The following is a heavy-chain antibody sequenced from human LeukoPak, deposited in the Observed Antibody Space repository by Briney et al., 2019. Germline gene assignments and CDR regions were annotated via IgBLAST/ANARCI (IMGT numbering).Heavy chain of an antibody. CDR3: ARVRGYSQSKYYYGMDV. CDR2: IIPIFGTP. J-gene: IGHJ6*02. D-gene: IGHD3-22*01. Sequence: ASVKVSCKASGGIFSSYAISWVRQAPGQGLEWMGGIIPIFGTPNYAQKFQGRVTITADESTSTAYMELSSLRSEDTAVYYCARVRGYSQSKYYYGMDVWGQGTTVTVSS. CDR1: GGIFSSYA. V-gene: IGHV1-69*13.